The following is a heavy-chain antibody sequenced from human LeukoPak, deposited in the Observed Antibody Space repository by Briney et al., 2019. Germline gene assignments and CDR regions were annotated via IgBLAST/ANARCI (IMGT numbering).Heavy chain of an antibody. J-gene: IGHJ4*02. V-gene: IGHV3-30*02. CDR1: GFTFSRNA. Sequence: PGGSLRLSCAASGFTFSRNAIHWVRQGPGKGREWVSHIAHHGSNKYYADSVKGRFTISRDNSKRTLYLQMNSLRADDTAVYYCAKDGSWSCTDWGQGTLVTVSS. CDR3: AKDGSWSCTD. CDR2: IAHHGSNK. D-gene: IGHD2-8*02.